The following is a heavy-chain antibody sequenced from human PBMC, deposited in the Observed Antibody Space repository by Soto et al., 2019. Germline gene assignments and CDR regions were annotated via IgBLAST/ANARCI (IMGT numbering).Heavy chain of an antibody. D-gene: IGHD1-1*01. J-gene: IGHJ4*02. CDR2: ISGYNGDTNT. Sequence: QVQLVQSAAEVRKPGASVKVSCKASGYIFTNYAISWVRQAPGQGPEWMGWISGYNGDTNTHYSQKFQGRVTMTTDMSTTTAYMEMRSLRADDTAVYYCARDNEVWTVYFFDNWGQGTLVTFSS. V-gene: IGHV1-18*01. CDR3: ARDNEVWTVYFFDN. CDR1: GYIFTNYA.